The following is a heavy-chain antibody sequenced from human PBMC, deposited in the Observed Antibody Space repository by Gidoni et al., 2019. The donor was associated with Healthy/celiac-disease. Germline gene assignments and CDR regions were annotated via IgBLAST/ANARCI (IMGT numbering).Heavy chain of an antibody. J-gene: IGHJ3*02. CDR2: ISAYNGNT. V-gene: IGHV1-18*01. CDR3: ARDFNPINYYDSSGDAFDI. Sequence: QVQLVQSGAEVKKPGASVKVSCKASGYTFTSYGISWVRQAPGQGLEWMGWISAYNGNTNYAQKLQGRVTMTTDTSTSTAYMELRSLRSDDTAVYYCARDFNPINYYDSSGDAFDIWGQGTMVTVSS. CDR1: GYTFTSYG. D-gene: IGHD3-22*01.